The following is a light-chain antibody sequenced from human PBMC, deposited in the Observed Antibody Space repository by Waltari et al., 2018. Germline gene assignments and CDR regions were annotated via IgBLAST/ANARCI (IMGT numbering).Light chain of an antibody. CDR2: YKSDSDK. J-gene: IGLJ2*01. V-gene: IGLV5-45*02. CDR3: MIWHSSAVV. Sequence: QAVLTQPSSLSESPGASASLTCTLRSGINVGTYRIYWYQQQPGSPPQYLLRYKSDSDKQQGSGVPSRFSGSKDASANARILLISGLQSEDEADYYCMIWHSSAVVFGGGTKLTVL. CDR1: SGINVGTYR.